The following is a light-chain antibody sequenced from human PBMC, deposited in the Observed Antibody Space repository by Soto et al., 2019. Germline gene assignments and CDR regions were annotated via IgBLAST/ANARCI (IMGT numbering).Light chain of an antibody. V-gene: IGKV3-20*01. CDR2: GAS. J-gene: IGKJ1*01. CDR1: QSIHSSN. Sequence: EIVLTQSPGTLSLSPGERATLSCRASQSIHSSNLAWSQQTPGRAPRLLIYGASSRATGIPDRFSGYGSGTDFTLPISTLESEDGAGYYCQQYDTSPDWARWTRGQGPKVEV. CDR3: QQYDTSPDWARWT.